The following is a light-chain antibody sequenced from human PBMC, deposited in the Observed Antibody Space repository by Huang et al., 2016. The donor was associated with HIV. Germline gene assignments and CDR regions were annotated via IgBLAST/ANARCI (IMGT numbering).Light chain of an antibody. CDR3: QQYGSSPLT. V-gene: IGKV3-20*01. J-gene: IGKJ4*01. CDR1: QSVSSNY. Sequence: EIVLTQSPGTLSLSPGERATLSCRASQSVSSNYLAWYQQNPGQAPRRLIYGSSSRATGNPDRFSGSGSGTDFTLTISRLEPEDFAVYYCQQYGSSPLTFGGGTKVEIK. CDR2: GSS.